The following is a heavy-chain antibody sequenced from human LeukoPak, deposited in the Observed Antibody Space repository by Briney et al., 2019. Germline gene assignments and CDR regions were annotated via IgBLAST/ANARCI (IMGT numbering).Heavy chain of an antibody. D-gene: IGHD1-26*01. V-gene: IGHV4-61*01. CDR3: ARHGGGRDFDY. CDR2: IYYSGST. Sequence: SETLSLTCSLSGASVRSSNSYWSWIRQPPGKGLEWIGYIYYSGSTNYNPSLKSRVTISVDTSKNQFSLKLSSVTAADTAVYYCARHGGGRDFDYWGQGTLVTVSS. J-gene: IGHJ4*02. CDR1: GASVRSSNSY.